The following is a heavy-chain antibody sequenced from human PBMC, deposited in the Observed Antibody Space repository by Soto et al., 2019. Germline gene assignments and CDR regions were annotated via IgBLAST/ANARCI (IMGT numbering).Heavy chain of an antibody. J-gene: IGHJ5*02. V-gene: IGHV4-34*01. CDR1: GGSFSGYY. CDR3: ARSQRETAQCWFDP. CDR2: INHSGST. D-gene: IGHD5-18*01. Sequence: QVQLQQWGAGLLKPSETLSLTCAVYGGSFSGYYWSWIRQPPGKGLEWSGEINHSGSTNYNPSLKSRVTISVDTSQNQFSLKLSSVPAADTAVYYCARSQRETAQCWFDPLGQGTLVTVSS.